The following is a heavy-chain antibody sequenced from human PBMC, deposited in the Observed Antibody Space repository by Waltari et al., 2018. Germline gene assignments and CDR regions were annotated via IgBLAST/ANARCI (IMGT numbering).Heavy chain of an antibody. D-gene: IGHD3-10*01. J-gene: IGHJ4*02. CDR1: GFTFSRYW. V-gene: IGHV3-7*01. CDR3: ARDSSDSVLLWFRELLRTYPPPVDY. CDR2: KKQDGSEK. Sequence: EVQLVESGGGLVQPGGSLRLSCAASGFTFSRYWMRWVRQAPAKGLEWLATKKQDGSEKYYVDSVKGRFTISRDNAKNSLYLQMNSLRAEDTAVYYCARDSSDSVLLWFRELLRTYPPPVDYWGQGTLVTVSS.